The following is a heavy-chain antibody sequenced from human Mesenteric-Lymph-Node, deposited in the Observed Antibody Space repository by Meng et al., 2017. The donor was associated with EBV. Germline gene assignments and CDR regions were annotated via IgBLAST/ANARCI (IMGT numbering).Heavy chain of an antibody. V-gene: IGHV1-18*01. CDR1: GYTLTNYG. CDR3: ARDHSGRWNPAY. Sequence: QVQLVEAGAEVKKPGGSVKVSCKACGYTLTNYGISWGRQAPGQGLEWMGWISTNNGNTNYAQKLLGRVTMTTDTSTSTAYMELRSLRSDDTAVYNCARDHSGRWNPAYWGQGTLVTVSS. J-gene: IGHJ4*02. CDR2: ISTNNGNT. D-gene: IGHD1-26*01.